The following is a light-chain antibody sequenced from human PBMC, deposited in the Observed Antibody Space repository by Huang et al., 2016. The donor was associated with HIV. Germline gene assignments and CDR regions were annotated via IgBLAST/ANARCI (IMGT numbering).Light chain of an antibody. CDR3: QQYGGSPYT. CDR1: QNVSSSD. CDR2: GAA. V-gene: IGKV3-20*01. Sequence: EIVLTQSPGTLSLSAGERATLSCRASQNVSSSDLAWYQQKPDQAPRLLIYGAATRATDIPDRFSGNGSGTDFTLTISGLEPEDFAVYFCQQYGGSPYTFGQGTKLEIK. J-gene: IGKJ2*01.